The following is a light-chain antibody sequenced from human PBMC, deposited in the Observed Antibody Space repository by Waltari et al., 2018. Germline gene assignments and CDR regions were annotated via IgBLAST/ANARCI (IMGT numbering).Light chain of an antibody. CDR3: ATWDDSLNGWV. J-gene: IGLJ3*02. Sequence: QSVLTQPPSASGTPGQRVTISCSGSSSHIGRNTVNWYQQLPGTAPKLLIYIDDQRPAGVPDRFSGSKSGTSASLAISGLQSEDEADYHCATWDDSLNGWVFGGGTKLTVL. V-gene: IGLV1-44*01. CDR2: IDD. CDR1: SSHIGRNT.